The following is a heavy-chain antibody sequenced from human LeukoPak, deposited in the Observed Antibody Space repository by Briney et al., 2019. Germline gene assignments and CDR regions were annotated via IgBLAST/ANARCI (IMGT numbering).Heavy chain of an antibody. CDR2: IRYDGSNK. CDR3: AKPKELLWFGELLYWFDP. J-gene: IGHJ5*02. D-gene: IGHD3-10*01. CDR1: GFTFSSYG. Sequence: GGSLRLSCAASGFTFSSYGMHWVRQAPGKGLEWVAFIRYDGSNKYYADSVKGRFTISRDNSKNTLYLRMNSLRAEDTAVYYCAKPKELLWFGELLYWFDPWGQGTLVTVSS. V-gene: IGHV3-30*02.